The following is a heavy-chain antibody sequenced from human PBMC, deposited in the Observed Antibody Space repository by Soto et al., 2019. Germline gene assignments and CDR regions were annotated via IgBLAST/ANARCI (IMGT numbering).Heavy chain of an antibody. CDR2: IYHSGST. Sequence: SETLSLTCAVSGGSISSGGYSWSWIRQPPGKGLEWIGYIYHSGSTYYNPSLKSRVTISVDRSKNQFSLKLSSVTAADTAVYYCARAGGYDKGWFDPWGQGTLVTVSS. CDR1: GGSISSGGYS. J-gene: IGHJ5*02. D-gene: IGHD5-12*01. CDR3: ARAGGYDKGWFDP. V-gene: IGHV4-30-2*01.